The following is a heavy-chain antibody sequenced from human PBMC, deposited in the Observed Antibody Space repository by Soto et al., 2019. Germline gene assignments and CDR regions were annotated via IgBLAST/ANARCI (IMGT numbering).Heavy chain of an antibody. CDR3: TTDPPLEYGDYAVN. CDR1: GFTFSNAW. Sequence: EVQLVESGGGLVKPGGSLRLSCAASGFTFSNAWMSWVRQAPGKGLELVGRIKSKTDGGTTDYAAPVKGRFTISRDDSKNTLYLQMNSLKTEDTAVYYCTTDPPLEYGDYAVNWGQGTLVTVSS. J-gene: IGHJ4*02. D-gene: IGHD4-17*01. V-gene: IGHV3-15*01. CDR2: IKSKTDGGTT.